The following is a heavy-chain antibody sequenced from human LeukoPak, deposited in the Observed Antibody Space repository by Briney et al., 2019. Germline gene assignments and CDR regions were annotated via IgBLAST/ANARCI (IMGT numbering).Heavy chain of an antibody. CDR2: ISGGGRS. D-gene: IGHD6-19*01. CDR1: GFTFSSYA. CDR3: AKSFAGAVAGSGGLDY. V-gene: IGHV3-23*01. J-gene: IGHJ4*02. Sequence: GGSLRLSCAASGFTFSSYAMSWVRQPPGKAREWVSSISGGGRSYYADSLKGRITISRDNSKNTLYLQMDSLRAEDTAIYYCAKSFAGAVAGSGGLDYWGQGTLVTVSS.